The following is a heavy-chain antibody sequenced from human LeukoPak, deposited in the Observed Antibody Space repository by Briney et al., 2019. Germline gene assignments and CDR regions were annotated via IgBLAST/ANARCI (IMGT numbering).Heavy chain of an antibody. CDR2: IYYSGST. CDR3: ARVVGAPYFDY. V-gene: IGHV4-59*01. Sequence: PSETLSLTCTVSGGSISSYYWSWIRQPPGKGLEWIGYIYYSGSTNYNPSLKSRVTIPVDTSKNQFSLKLSSVTAADTAVYYCARVVGAPYFDYWGQGTLVTVSS. J-gene: IGHJ4*02. CDR1: GGSISSYY. D-gene: IGHD1-26*01.